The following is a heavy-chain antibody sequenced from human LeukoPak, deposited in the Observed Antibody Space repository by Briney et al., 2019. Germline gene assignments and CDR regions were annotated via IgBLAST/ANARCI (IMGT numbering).Heavy chain of an antibody. J-gene: IGHJ3*02. V-gene: IGHV4-30-4*08. Sequence: TPSETLSLTCAVSGGSISSGDYYWSWIRQPPGKGLEWIGYIYYSGSTYYNPSLKSRVTISVDTSKNQFSLKLSSVTAADTAVYYCARDLGARSRKLVTAFDIWGQGTMVTVSS. D-gene: IGHD1-26*01. CDR3: ARDLGARSRKLVTAFDI. CDR2: IYYSGST. CDR1: GGSISSGDYY.